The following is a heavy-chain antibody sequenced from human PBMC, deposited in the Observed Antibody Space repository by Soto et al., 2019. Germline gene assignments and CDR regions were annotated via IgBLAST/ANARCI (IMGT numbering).Heavy chain of an antibody. Sequence: SETLSLTCAGSGDSITTGGYSWNWIRQPPGKGLEWIGDIYHSGTTYYNSSLNSRVTISLDTSNNQFSLELNSVTAADTAMYYCARSEGMGVTTFDYWGQGTLVTVSS. CDR1: GDSITTGGYS. D-gene: IGHD3-10*01. CDR2: IYHSGTT. CDR3: ARSEGMGVTTFDY. J-gene: IGHJ4*02. V-gene: IGHV4-30-2*01.